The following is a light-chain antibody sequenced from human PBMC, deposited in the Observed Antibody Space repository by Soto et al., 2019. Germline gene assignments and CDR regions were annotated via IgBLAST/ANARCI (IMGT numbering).Light chain of an antibody. CDR2: GAS. CDR3: QQYSGPGMYT. V-gene: IGKV3-20*01. Sequence: EIVLTQSPGTLSLSPGEGATLSCRASQSVSSRYLAWYQQRPGQAPRLLIYGASTRPPGIPDRFSGSGSGTDFTLTISRLEPEDFAEYFCQQYSGPGMYTFGQGTKLEIK. J-gene: IGKJ2*01. CDR1: QSVSSRY.